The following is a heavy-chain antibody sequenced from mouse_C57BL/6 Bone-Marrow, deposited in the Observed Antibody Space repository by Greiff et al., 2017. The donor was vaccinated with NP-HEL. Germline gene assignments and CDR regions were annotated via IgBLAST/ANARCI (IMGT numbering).Heavy chain of an antibody. D-gene: IGHD1-1*01. Sequence: QVQLQQSGAELVRPGASVKLSCKASGYTFTDYYINWVKQRPGQGLEWIARIYPGSGNTYYNEKFKGKATLTAEKSSSTAYMQLSSLTSEDSAVYFCARGPPYYYGSSPYWYFDVWGTGTTVTVSS. CDR2: IYPGSGNT. V-gene: IGHV1-76*01. CDR3: ARGPPYYYGSSPYWYFDV. J-gene: IGHJ1*03. CDR1: GYTFTDYY.